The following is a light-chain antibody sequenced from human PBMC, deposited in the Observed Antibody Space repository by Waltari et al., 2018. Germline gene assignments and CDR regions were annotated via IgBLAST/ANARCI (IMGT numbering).Light chain of an antibody. CDR3: NSYTTSSTWV. V-gene: IGLV2-14*01. J-gene: IGLJ3*02. Sequence: QSALTQPASVSGSPGKSSPSSCTGTSSDIGAYNYVSWYQHLPGKAPKLIISEVRRRPSGVSNRFSGSKSGNMASLTISGLQAEDEADYYCNSYTTSSTWVFGGGTKLTVL. CDR1: SSDIGAYNY. CDR2: EVR.